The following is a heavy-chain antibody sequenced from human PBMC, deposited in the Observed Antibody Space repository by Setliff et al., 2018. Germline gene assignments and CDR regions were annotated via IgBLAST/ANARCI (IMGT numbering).Heavy chain of an antibody. D-gene: IGHD2-15*01. Sequence: SETLSLTCNVSGASISSGSHYWSWIRQSAGEKPTWIGHVYSTGSTNYNPSFESRVSISVDKSNNQFSLKMTSVTAADTAMYYCVRDRYGRNSDGSGVYNWFDSWGQGILVTVPQ. V-gene: IGHV4-61*09. J-gene: IGHJ5*01. CDR1: GASISSGSHY. CDR2: VYSTGST. CDR3: VRDRYGRNSDGSGVYNWFDS.